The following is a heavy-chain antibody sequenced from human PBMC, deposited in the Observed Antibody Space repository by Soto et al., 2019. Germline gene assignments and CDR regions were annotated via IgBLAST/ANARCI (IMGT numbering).Heavy chain of an antibody. J-gene: IGHJ4*02. CDR1: GFTFISYA. CDR2: ISGSGGST. D-gene: IGHD3-22*01. Sequence: PGGSLRLSCAASGFTFISYAMSWVRQAPGKGLEWVSAISGSGGSTYYADSVKGRFTISRDNSKNTLYLQMNSLRAEDTAVYYCAKEHYDSRAPADLDYWGQGTLVTVSS. CDR3: AKEHYDSRAPADLDY. V-gene: IGHV3-23*01.